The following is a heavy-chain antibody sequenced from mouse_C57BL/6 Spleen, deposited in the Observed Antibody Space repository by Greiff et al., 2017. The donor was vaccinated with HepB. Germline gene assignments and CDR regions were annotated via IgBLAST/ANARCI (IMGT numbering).Heavy chain of an antibody. D-gene: IGHD4-1*01. V-gene: IGHV1-69*01. J-gene: IGHJ4*01. Sequence: QVQLQQPGAELVMPGASVKLSCKASGYTFTSYWMHWVKQRPGQGLEWIGEIDPSDSYTNYNQKFKGKSTLTVDKSSSTAYMQLSSLTSEDSAVYYCARRGGNWEYYYAMDYWGQGTSVTVSS. CDR3: ARRGGNWEYYYAMDY. CDR1: GYTFTSYW. CDR2: IDPSDSYT.